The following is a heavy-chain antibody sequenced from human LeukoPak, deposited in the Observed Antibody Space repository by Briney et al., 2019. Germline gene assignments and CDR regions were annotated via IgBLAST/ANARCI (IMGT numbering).Heavy chain of an antibody. CDR3: ARDGGSYWRGIDY. D-gene: IGHD1-26*01. J-gene: IGHJ4*02. V-gene: IGHV4-59*01. Sequence: PSETLSLTCTVSGGSISSYYWSWIRQPPGKGLEWIGYIYYSGSTNYNPSLKSRVTISVDTSKNQFSLKLSPVTAADTAVYYCARDGGSYWRGIDYWGQGTLVTVSS. CDR2: IYYSGST. CDR1: GGSISSYY.